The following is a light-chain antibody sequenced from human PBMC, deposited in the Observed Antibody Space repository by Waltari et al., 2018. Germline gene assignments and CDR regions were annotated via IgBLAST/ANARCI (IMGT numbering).Light chain of an antibody. CDR1: QSLSSN. J-gene: IGKJ1*01. Sequence: IVMTQSPATLSVSPGEGATPPCKASQSLSSNLAWYQQKPGQLPRLLIYGASTRATGIPARFSGSGSGTEFTLTISSLQAEDFAVYYCQERGRTFGQGTKVEIK. CDR3: QERGRT. V-gene: IGKV3-15*01. CDR2: GAS.